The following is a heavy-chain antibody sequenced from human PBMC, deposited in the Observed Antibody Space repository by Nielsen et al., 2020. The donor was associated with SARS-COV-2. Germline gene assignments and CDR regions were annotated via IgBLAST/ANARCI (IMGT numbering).Heavy chain of an antibody. V-gene: IGHV1-2*06. Sequence: ASVKVSCKASGYTFTGYYMHWVRQAPGQGLEWMGRINPNSGGTNYAQKFQGRVTITADESTSTAYMELSSLRSEDTAVYYCAVPLGNIAAAGSFDYWGQGTLVTVSS. CDR3: AVPLGNIAAAGSFDY. CDR1: GYTFTGYY. CDR2: INPNSGGT. D-gene: IGHD6-13*01. J-gene: IGHJ4*02.